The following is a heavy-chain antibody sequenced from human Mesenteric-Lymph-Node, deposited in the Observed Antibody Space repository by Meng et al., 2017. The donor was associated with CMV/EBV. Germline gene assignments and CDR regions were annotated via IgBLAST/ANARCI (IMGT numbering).Heavy chain of an antibody. D-gene: IGHD1-7*01. Sequence: GESLKISCAASGFTFSSYAMHWVRQTPGKGLEWVAVISYDGNNIYFADSVKGRFTISRDNSKNTLFLQMNSLRPDDTAVYYCALGYNWNYLNYWGQGTLVTVSS. J-gene: IGHJ4*02. CDR3: ALGYNWNYLNY. CDR1: GFTFSSYA. V-gene: IGHV3-30-3*01. CDR2: ISYDGNNI.